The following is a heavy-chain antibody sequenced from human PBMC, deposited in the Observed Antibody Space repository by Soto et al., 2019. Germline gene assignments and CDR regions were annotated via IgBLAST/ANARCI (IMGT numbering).Heavy chain of an antibody. Sequence: PGGSLRLSCAASGFTFSSYAMSWVLQAPGKGLEWVSAISGSGGSTYYADSVKGRFTDSRDDSKNTTYLQMNSLKTEDTAIYYCVRHRIIWANHVTTMVSNDGFDIWGQGTTVTVSS. CDR1: GFTFSSYA. CDR2: ISGSGGST. J-gene: IGHJ3*02. CDR3: VRHRIIWANHVTTMVSNDGFDI. D-gene: IGHD5-18*01. V-gene: IGHV3-23*01.